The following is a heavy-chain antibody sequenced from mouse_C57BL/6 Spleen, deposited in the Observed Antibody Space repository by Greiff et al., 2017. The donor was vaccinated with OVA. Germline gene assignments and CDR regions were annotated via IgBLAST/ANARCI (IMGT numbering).Heavy chain of an antibody. CDR2: ISPRSGNT. CDR3: ERSDYYGSSTGYFEV. Sequence: VQLQQSGAELARPGASVKLSCKASGYTFTSYGISWVKQRTGQGLEWIGEISPRSGNTYYNEKFKGKATLTADKSSSTAYMELRSLTSEDSAVYFCERSDYYGSSTGYFEVWGTGTTVTVSS. J-gene: IGHJ1*03. D-gene: IGHD1-1*01. CDR1: GYTFTSYG. V-gene: IGHV1-81*01.